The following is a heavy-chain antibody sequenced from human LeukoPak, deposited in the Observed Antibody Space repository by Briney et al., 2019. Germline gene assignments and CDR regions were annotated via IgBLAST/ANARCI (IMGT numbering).Heavy chain of an antibody. Sequence: KPGGSLRLSCAASGSTFSDYYMSWIRQAPGKGLEWVSYISSSGSTIYYADSVKGRFTISRDNAKNSLYLQMNSLRAEDTAVYYCARVVVEMATINDNWFDPWGQGTLVTVSS. CDR1: GSTFSDYY. CDR2: ISSSGSTI. D-gene: IGHD5-24*01. V-gene: IGHV3-11*01. J-gene: IGHJ5*02. CDR3: ARVVVEMATINDNWFDP.